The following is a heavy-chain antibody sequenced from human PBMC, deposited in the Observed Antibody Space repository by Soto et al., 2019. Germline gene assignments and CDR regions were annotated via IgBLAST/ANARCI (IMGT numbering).Heavy chain of an antibody. Sequence: QVQLQESGPGLVKPSQTLSLTCTVSGGSISSSGYNWSWIRQHPGKGLEWIGYIYYSGSTYYNPSLKSRVTISVHTSQNQFSLKLSSVTAADTAVYFCASYGSGSYYPTTFDYWGQGTLVTVSS. D-gene: IGHD3-10*01. V-gene: IGHV4-31*03. CDR2: IYYSGST. J-gene: IGHJ4*02. CDR1: GGSISSSGYN. CDR3: ASYGSGSYYPTTFDY.